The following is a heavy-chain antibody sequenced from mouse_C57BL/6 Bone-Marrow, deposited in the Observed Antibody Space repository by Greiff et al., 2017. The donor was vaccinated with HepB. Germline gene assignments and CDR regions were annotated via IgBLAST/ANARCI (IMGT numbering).Heavy chain of an antibody. D-gene: IGHD2-4*01. CDR1: GFSLTSYG. V-gene: IGHV2-5*01. J-gene: IGHJ4*01. Sequence: VKLVESGPGLVQPSQSLSITCTVSGFSLTSYGVHWVRQSPGKGLEWLGVIWRGGSTDYNAAFMPRLSITKDNSKSQVFFKMNSLQADDTAIYYCAKKSPYYDYDDYAMDYWGQGTSVTVSS. CDR2: IWRGGST. CDR3: AKKSPYYDYDDYAMDY.